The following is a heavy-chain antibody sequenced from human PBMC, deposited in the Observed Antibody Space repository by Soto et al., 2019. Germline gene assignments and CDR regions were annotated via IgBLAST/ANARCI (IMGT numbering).Heavy chain of an antibody. J-gene: IGHJ4*02. V-gene: IGHV3-30*18. Sequence: GGSLRLSCAASGFTFSSYGMHWVRQAPGKGLEWVAVISYDGSNKYYADSVKGRFTISRDNSKNTLYLQMNSLRAEDTAVYYCAKDVCSSTSCSTPYDYWGQGTLVTVSS. CDR1: GFTFSSYG. CDR3: AKDVCSSTSCSTPYDY. D-gene: IGHD2-2*01. CDR2: ISYDGSNK.